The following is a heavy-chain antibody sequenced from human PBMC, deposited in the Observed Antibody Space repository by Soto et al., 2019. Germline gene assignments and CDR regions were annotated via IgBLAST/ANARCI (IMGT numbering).Heavy chain of an antibody. CDR3: ARERYSSSAPPHSTSYYYYGMDV. Sequence: EVQLVQSGAEVKKPGESLRISCKGSGYSFTSYWISWVRQMPGKGLEWMGRIDPSDSYTNYSPSFQGHVTISADKSISPASLKWSSLKAPDTAMYYCARERYSSSAPPHSTSYYYYGMDVWGQGTTVTVSS. D-gene: IGHD6-6*01. J-gene: IGHJ6*02. CDR2: IDPSDSYT. V-gene: IGHV5-10-1*03. CDR1: GYSFTSYW.